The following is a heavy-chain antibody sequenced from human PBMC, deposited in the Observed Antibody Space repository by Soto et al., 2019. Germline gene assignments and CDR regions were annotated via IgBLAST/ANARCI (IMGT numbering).Heavy chain of an antibody. CDR2: ISDKGAT. D-gene: IGHD2-2*01. Sequence: PSETLSLTCAVSGGSISSSGYLWNWIRQPPGKGLEWIGSISDKGATSYNPSLGSRVTITLDRSKNQFSLKLTSVTAADTALYYCANALGISTGLDYRGQRSPVTVSS. V-gene: IGHV4-30-2*01. CDR3: ANALGISTGLDY. CDR1: GGSISSSGYL. J-gene: IGHJ4*02.